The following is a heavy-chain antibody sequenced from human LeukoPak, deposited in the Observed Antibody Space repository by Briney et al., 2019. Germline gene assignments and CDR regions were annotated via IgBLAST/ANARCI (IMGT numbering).Heavy chain of an antibody. D-gene: IGHD5-12*01. Sequence: PGGSLRLSCAASGFTFSYYGMHWVRQAPGKGLEWMAFIRYDGNDKFYADSVKGRFTISRDTSRNTLYLQMNSLRAEDTAVYYCARGPSGYHNTGGQGTLVTVSS. CDR3: ARGPSGYHNT. CDR1: GFTFSYYG. CDR2: IRYDGNDK. J-gene: IGHJ4*02. V-gene: IGHV3-30*02.